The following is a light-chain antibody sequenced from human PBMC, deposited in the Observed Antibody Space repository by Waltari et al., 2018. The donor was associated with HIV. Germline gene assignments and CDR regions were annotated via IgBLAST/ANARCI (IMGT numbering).Light chain of an antibody. CDR2: TNT. Sequence: QSVLTQPPSASGTPGQRVTISCSGSSSNIGDNTVNWYQQLPGTAPKLLIYTNTPRPSGFPDRFSGSKSGTSASLAISGLQSEDEADYYCATWDDSLNGHVVFGGGTKLTVL. V-gene: IGLV1-44*01. CDR1: SSNIGDNT. J-gene: IGLJ2*01. CDR3: ATWDDSLNGHVV.